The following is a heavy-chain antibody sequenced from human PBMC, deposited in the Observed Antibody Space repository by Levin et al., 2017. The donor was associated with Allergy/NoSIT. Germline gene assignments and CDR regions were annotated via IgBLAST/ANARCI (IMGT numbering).Heavy chain of an antibody. V-gene: IGHV3-23*01. J-gene: IGHJ6*02. CDR2: ISGSRGRT. Sequence: GGSLRLSCAASGFTFTEYGMSWVRQAPGKGLEWVSIISGSRGRTYYADSVKGRFTISGDTSRNTLYLEMNSLRAEDTALYYCARSGGRSTFYGVAVPGYYGLDVWGQGTTVTVSS. CDR1: GFTFTEYG. D-gene: IGHD3-3*01. CDR3: ARSGGRSTFYGVAVPGYYGLDV.